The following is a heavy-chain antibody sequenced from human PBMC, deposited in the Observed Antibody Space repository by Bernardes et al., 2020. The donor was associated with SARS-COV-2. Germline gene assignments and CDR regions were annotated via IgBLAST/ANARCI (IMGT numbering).Heavy chain of an antibody. J-gene: IGHJ4*02. D-gene: IGHD2-15*01. Sequence: PECLSLAWGAYRHSLSNSCTGWIRHPPESGLGWDVLIPYSGSRSYNHALKSRVTISVDTSKSQFSLDLRSVTAADTAVYFCARDRGEVQTPFVVVTGPQYFDSWGQRTLVTVSS. CDR1: RHSLSNSC. CDR3: ARDRGEVQTPFVVVTGPQYFDS. CDR2: IPYSGSR. V-gene: IGHV4-59*12.